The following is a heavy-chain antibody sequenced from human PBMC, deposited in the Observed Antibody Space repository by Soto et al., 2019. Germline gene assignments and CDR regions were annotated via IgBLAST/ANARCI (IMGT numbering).Heavy chain of an antibody. Sequence: ETLSLTCTVSGGSISSYYWSWIRQPPGKGLEWIGYIHYSGSTNYNPSLKSRVTISVDTSKNQFSLKLSSVTAADTAVYYCARRETTRTHAFDIWGQGTMVTVSS. J-gene: IGHJ3*02. CDR1: GGSISSYY. CDR3: ARRETTRTHAFDI. CDR2: IHYSGST. V-gene: IGHV4-59*01. D-gene: IGHD1-1*01.